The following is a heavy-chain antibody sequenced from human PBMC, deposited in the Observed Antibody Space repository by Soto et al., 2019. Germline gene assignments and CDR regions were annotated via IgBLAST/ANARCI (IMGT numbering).Heavy chain of an antibody. J-gene: IGHJ5*02. CDR3: ARGFRNGYYDFWSGYWYFDP. CDR1: GGSFSGYY. V-gene: IGHV4-34*01. CDR2: INHSGST. D-gene: IGHD3-3*01. Sequence: SETLSLTCAVYGGSFSGYYWSWIRQPPGKGLEWIGEINHSGSTNYNPSLKSRVTISVDTSKNQFSLKLSSVTAADTAVYYCARGFRNGYYDFWSGYWYFDPWGQGTLVTVSS.